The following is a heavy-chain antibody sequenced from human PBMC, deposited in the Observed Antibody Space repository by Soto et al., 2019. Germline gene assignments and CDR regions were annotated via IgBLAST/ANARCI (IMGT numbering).Heavy chain of an antibody. D-gene: IGHD3-22*01. V-gene: IGHV3-30*18. CDR2: ISYDGSNK. CDR3: AKVAGVMTTSNYGMHV. Sequence: PGGSLRLSYAASGFTFRSYGMHWVRQAPGKGLEWVTLISYDGSNKYYADSVKGRFTISRDNSKNTLYLQMNSLRTEDTAVYYCAKVAGVMTTSNYGMHVRRQAITVSGSS. J-gene: IGHJ6*02. CDR1: GFTFRSYG.